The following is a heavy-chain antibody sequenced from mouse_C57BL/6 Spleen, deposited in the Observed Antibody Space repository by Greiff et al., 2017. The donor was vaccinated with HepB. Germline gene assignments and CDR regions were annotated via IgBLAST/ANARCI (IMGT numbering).Heavy chain of an antibody. J-gene: IGHJ2*01. D-gene: IGHD2-1*01. CDR2: ISYDGSN. V-gene: IGHV3-6*01. CDR3: AREGGYGNYDYFDY. Sequence: EVQLQQSGPGLVKPSQSLSLTCSVTGYSITSGYYWNWIRQFPGNKLEWMGYISYDGSNNYNPSLKNRISITLDTSKNQFFLKLNSVTTEDTATYYCAREGGYGNYDYFDYWGQGTTLTVSS. CDR1: GYSITSGYY.